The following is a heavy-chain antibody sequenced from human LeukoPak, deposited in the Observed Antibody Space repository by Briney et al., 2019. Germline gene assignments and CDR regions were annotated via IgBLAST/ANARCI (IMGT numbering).Heavy chain of an antibody. D-gene: IGHD6-13*01. V-gene: IGHV1-18*01. Sequence: ASVKVSCKASGYIFTSYGISWVRQAPGQGLEWMGWISAYNGNTNYAQKLQGRVTMTTDTSTTTAYMELRSLRSDDTAVYYCARDRQQLVRGVPSHWGQGTLVTVSS. CDR1: GYIFTSYG. CDR3: ARDRQQLVRGVPSH. CDR2: ISAYNGNT. J-gene: IGHJ4*02.